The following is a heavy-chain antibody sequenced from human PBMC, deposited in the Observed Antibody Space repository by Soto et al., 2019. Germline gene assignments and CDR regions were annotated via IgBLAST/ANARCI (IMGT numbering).Heavy chain of an antibody. CDR2: INPSGGST. CDR1: GYTFTSYY. J-gene: IGHJ4*02. CDR3: ARVGSGSYYLLDLDY. Sequence: ASVKVSCKASGYTFTSYYMHWVRQAPGQGLEWMGIINPSGGSTSYAQKFQGRVTMTRDTSTSTVYMELSSLRSEDTAVYYCARVGSGSYYLLDLDYWGQGTLVTVSS. V-gene: IGHV1-46*01. D-gene: IGHD1-26*01.